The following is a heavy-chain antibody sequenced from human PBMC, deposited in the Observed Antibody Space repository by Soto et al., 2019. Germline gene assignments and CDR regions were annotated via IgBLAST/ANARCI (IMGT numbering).Heavy chain of an antibody. V-gene: IGHV1-69*13. CDR1: GGTFSSYA. CDR3: AGFLVRGVLGYFDY. CDR2: IIPIFGTA. J-gene: IGHJ4*02. D-gene: IGHD3-10*01. Sequence: SVKVSCKASGGTFSSYAISWVRQAPGQGLEWMGGIIPIFGTANYAQKFQGRVAITADESTSTAYMELSSLRSEDTAVYYCAGFLVRGVLGYFDYWGQGTLVTVSS.